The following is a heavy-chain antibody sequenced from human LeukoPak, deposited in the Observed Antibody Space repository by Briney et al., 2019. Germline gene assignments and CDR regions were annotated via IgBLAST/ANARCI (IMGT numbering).Heavy chain of an antibody. Sequence: PGGSLRLSCAASGFTFSSYWMSWVRQAPGKGLEWVANIKQDGSEKYYVDSVKGRFTISRDNAKNSLYLQMNSLRAEDTAVYYCARSSPDPETYGMDVWGQGTTVTVSS. J-gene: IGHJ6*02. CDR3: ARSSPDPETYGMDV. CDR1: GFTFSSYW. D-gene: IGHD1-14*01. V-gene: IGHV3-7*01. CDR2: IKQDGSEK.